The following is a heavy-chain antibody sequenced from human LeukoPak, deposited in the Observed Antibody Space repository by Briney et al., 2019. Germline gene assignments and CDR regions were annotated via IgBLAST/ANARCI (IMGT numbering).Heavy chain of an antibody. CDR1: GFTFSSYG. CDR2: IRYDGSNK. V-gene: IGHV3-30*02. CDR3: AKGGSQLWSGAAEYYFDY. D-gene: IGHD5-18*01. Sequence: GGSLRLSCAASGFTFSSYGMHWVRQAPGKGLEWVAFIRYDGSNKYYADSVKGRFTISRDNSKNTLYLQMNSLRAEDTAVYYCAKGGSQLWSGAAEYYFDYWGQGTLVTVSS. J-gene: IGHJ4*02.